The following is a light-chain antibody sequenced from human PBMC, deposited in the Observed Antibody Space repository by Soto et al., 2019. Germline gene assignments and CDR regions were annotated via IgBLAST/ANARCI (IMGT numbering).Light chain of an antibody. V-gene: IGKV2-30*01. CDR1: RSLVYSDGNAY. CDR2: KAS. CDR3: MQATHWPPT. J-gene: IGKJ1*01. Sequence: DVVMTQSPLSLPVTLGQPASISCRSSRSLVYSDGNAYLNWFQQRPGQSPRRLIYKASNRDSGVPARFSGSGSGTDFTLQISRVEAEDVGVYYSMQATHWPPTFGRGTRVEIK.